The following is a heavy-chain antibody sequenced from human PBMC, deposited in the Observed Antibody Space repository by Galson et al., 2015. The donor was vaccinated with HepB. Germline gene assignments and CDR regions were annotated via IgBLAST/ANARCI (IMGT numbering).Heavy chain of an antibody. CDR2: ISWDGGST. Sequence: SLRLSCAASGFTFDDYTMHWVRQAPGKGLEWVSLISWDGGSTYYVDSVKGRFTISRDNAKNSLYLQMNSLRAEDTAVYYCARGQRTRGYSGYDIFDYWGQGTLVTVSS. CDR3: ARGQRTRGYSGYDIFDY. CDR1: GFTFDDYT. V-gene: IGHV3-43*01. J-gene: IGHJ4*02. D-gene: IGHD5-12*01.